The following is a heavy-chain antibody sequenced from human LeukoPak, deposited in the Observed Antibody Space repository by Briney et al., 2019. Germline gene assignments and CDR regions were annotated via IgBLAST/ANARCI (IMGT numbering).Heavy chain of an antibody. J-gene: IGHJ4*02. CDR2: ISGSGGST. CDR3: AKTGRGAARPFGQILYYFDY. V-gene: IGHV3-23*01. CDR1: GFTFSSYA. Sequence: GGSLRLSCAASGFTFSSYAMSWVRQAPGKGLEWVSAISGSGGSTYYADSVKGRFTISRDNSKNTLYLQMNSLRAEDTAVYYCAKTGRGAARPFGQILYYFDYWGQGTLVTVSS. D-gene: IGHD6-6*01.